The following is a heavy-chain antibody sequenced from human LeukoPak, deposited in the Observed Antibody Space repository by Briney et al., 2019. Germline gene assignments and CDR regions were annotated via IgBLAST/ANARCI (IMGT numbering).Heavy chain of an antibody. J-gene: IGHJ4*02. CDR1: GFTFSSYS. CDR2: ISSSSSTI. V-gene: IGHV3-48*02. CDR3: ARLYSGYDQVDY. Sequence: QPGGSLRLSCAASGFTFSSYSMNWVRQAPGKGPKWVSYISSSSSTIYYADSVKGRFTISRDNAKNSLYLQMNSLRDEDTAVYYCARLYSGYDQVDYWGQGTLVTVSS. D-gene: IGHD5-12*01.